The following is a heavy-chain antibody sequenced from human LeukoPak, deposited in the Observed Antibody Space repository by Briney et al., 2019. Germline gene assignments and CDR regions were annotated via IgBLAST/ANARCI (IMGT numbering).Heavy chain of an antibody. CDR2: IYYTGSA. Sequence: SETLSLTCTVSSASISSYYWSWIRQPPGKGLEWIGYIYYTGSAIYNPSLKSRVPISVDTSNYQFSLKLSSVTAADTAVYYCARFLLGRLLDYWGQGTLVTVSS. CDR1: SASISSYY. V-gene: IGHV4-59*01. D-gene: IGHD1-26*01. CDR3: ARFLLGRLLDY. J-gene: IGHJ4*02.